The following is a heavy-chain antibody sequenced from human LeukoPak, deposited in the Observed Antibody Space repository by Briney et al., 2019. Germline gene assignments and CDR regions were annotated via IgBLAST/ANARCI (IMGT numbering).Heavy chain of an antibody. V-gene: IGHV1-2*02. CDR3: AREGVIGDGYNFLDY. CDR1: GYTFIGYY. Sequence: GASVKVSCKASGYTFIGYYMHWVRQAPGQGLEWMGWINPHSGGTNSEQNFQGRVTMSRDTSISTVYMELSRLRSHDTALYYCAREGVIGDGYNFLDYWGQGTLVTVSS. J-gene: IGHJ4*02. CDR2: INPHSGGT. D-gene: IGHD5-24*01.